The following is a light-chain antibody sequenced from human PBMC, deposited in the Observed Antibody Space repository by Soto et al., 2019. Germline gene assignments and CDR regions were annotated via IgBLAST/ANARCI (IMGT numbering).Light chain of an antibody. V-gene: IGKV3-20*01. Sequence: ELVLTQSPGTLSLSPGERSTLSCRASQSVSNNYLSWYQQKPCQAPRLLIYGASNTATGIQDRFSGSGSGTEFTPTIRRLEPEDFAVYYCKQYGSSGTFGQGTKVDIK. CDR3: KQYGSSGT. J-gene: IGKJ1*01. CDR1: QSVSNNY. CDR2: GAS.